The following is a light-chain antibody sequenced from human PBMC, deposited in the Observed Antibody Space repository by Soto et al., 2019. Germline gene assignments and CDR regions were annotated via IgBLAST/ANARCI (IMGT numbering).Light chain of an antibody. V-gene: IGLV2-11*01. CDR2: DVS. CDR1: SSDVGGYNY. J-gene: IGLJ2*01. Sequence: SALTQPRSVSGSPGQSVTISCTGTSSDVGGYNYVSWYQQHPGKAPKLMIYDVSKRPSGVPDRFSGSKSGNTASLTISGLQAEDEDDYYRCSYAGSYTVVFGGGTKLTVL. CDR3: CSYAGSYTVV.